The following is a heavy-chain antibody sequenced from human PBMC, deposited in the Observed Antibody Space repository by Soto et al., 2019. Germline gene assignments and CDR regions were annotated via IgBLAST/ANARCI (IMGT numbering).Heavy chain of an antibody. D-gene: IGHD6-13*01. J-gene: IGHJ4*02. CDR3: AKDWQQLIPLFDY. CDR1: GFTFRNFG. Sequence: QVLLVESGGGVVQPGRSLRLSCATSGFTFRNFGMHWVRQAAGKGLEWVAVVSFDGSKKHYADSVKGRFTISRDNSRNTLYLQMSSLRAEDTAVYYCAKDWQQLIPLFDYWGQGTLVTVSS. CDR2: VSFDGSKK. V-gene: IGHV3-30*18.